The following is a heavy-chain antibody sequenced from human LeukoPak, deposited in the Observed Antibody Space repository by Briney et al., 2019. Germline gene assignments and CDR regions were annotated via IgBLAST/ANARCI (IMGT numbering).Heavy chain of an antibody. Sequence: PSETLSLTCAVYGGTFSGYYWSWIRQPPGKGLEWIGEINHSGSTNYNPSLKSRVNISVDTSKNQPSLKLSAVTAADTAVYYCAGARGTPDYWGQGTLVTVSS. CDR1: GGTFSGYY. CDR2: INHSGST. J-gene: IGHJ4*02. CDR3: AGARGTPDY. D-gene: IGHD1-26*01. V-gene: IGHV4-34*01.